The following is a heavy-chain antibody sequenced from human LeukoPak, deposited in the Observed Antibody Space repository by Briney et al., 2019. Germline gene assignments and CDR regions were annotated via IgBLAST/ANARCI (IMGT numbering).Heavy chain of an antibody. CDR1: GYTFTGYY. D-gene: IGHD3-22*01. CDR2: INPTGGSA. V-gene: IGHV1-46*01. CDR3: ARIETDSNGYSLGAFDI. Sequence: ASVKVSCKASGYTFTGYYMHWVRQAPGQGLEWMGWINPTGGSATYAQKFQGRVTMTRDTSTSTVYMELSSLRSEDTAVYYCARIETDSNGYSLGAFDIWGQGTMVTVSS. J-gene: IGHJ3*02.